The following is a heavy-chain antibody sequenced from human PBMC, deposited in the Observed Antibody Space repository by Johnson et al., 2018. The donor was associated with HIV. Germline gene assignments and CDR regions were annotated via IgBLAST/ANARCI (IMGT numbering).Heavy chain of an antibody. Sequence: VQLVESGGGVVQPGRSLRLSCTASGFTFSSYGMHWVRQAPGKGLEWVAVISYDGSNKYYADSVKGRFTISRDNSKNTLYLQMNRLKTEDTAVYYCTTEKDGYHQGHAFDIWGQGTMVTVSS. J-gene: IGHJ3*02. CDR1: GFTFSSYG. CDR2: ISYDGSNK. CDR3: TTEKDGYHQGHAFDI. V-gene: IGHV3-30*03. D-gene: IGHD5-24*01.